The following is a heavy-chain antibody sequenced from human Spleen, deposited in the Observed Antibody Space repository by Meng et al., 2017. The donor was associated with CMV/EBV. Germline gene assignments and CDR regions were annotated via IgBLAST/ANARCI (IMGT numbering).Heavy chain of an antibody. CDR3: ARQTGDQDYFDY. D-gene: IGHD7-27*01. CDR1: GYSFANYW. J-gene: IGHJ4*02. V-gene: IGHV5-51*01. CDR2: IYPEDSET. Sequence: GESLKISCKGSGYSFANYWIGWVRQIPGKGLEWMGIIYPEDSETRYSPSFQGQVTISADNSINTAYLQWSGLKAPDTAIYYCARQTGDQDYFDYWGQGTLVTVSS.